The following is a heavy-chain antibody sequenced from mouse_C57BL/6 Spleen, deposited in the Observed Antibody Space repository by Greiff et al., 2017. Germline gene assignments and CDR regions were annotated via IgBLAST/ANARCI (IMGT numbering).Heavy chain of an antibody. D-gene: IGHD2-2*01. CDR1: GYTFTSYW. CDR3: AGDYYGYDEDYARDY. V-gene: IGHV1-52*01. J-gene: IGHJ4*01. CDR2: IDPSDSET. Sequence: QVQLQQPGAELVRPGSSVKLSCKASGYTFTSYWMHWVKQRPIQGLEWIGNIDPSDSETHYNQKFKDKATLTVDKSSSTAYMQLSSLTSEDSAVYYCAGDYYGYDEDYARDYWGQGTSVTVSS.